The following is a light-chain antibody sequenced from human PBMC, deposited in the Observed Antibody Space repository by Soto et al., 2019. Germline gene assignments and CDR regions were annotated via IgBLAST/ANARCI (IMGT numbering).Light chain of an antibody. CDR3: SSHAGTKVV. J-gene: IGLJ2*01. Sequence: QSALTQPPSASGSPGQSVTISCAGTSSDVGAYNYVSWYQQHPGKAPKLMIYEVTKRPSGVPDRFSGSQSGNTASLTVSGIQVEDEADYYCSSHAGTKVVFGGGTKLTVL. CDR1: SSDVGAYNY. V-gene: IGLV2-8*01. CDR2: EVT.